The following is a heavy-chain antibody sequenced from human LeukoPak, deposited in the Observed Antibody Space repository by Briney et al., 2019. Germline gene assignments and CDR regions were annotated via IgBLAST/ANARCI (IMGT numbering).Heavy chain of an antibody. Sequence: GGSLRLSCAASGFTFSVYGMHWVRQAPGKGLEWVAFIRYDGSNKYYADSGKGRFTISRDNSKNTLYLQMNSLRAEDTAVYYCAGSPGTTANYYYYYYMDVWGKGTTVTISS. CDR1: GFTFSVYG. CDR3: AGSPGTTANYYYYYYMDV. J-gene: IGHJ6*03. CDR2: IRYDGSNK. V-gene: IGHV3-30*02. D-gene: IGHD4-17*01.